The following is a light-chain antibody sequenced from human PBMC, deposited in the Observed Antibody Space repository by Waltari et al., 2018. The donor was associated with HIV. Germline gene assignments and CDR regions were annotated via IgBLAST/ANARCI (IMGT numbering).Light chain of an antibody. Sequence: QSVLSQPPSASGTPGQNTSISCSGDISNIGTSFVYCYQQRPGMAPRLLIYRNDPRPSGVPDRSSGSKSDTSASLAISGLRFEDEADYHCSTWDDSLSHWVFGGGTKLTVL. CDR3: STWDDSLSHWV. V-gene: IGLV1-47*01. CDR1: ISNIGTSF. CDR2: RND. J-gene: IGLJ3*02.